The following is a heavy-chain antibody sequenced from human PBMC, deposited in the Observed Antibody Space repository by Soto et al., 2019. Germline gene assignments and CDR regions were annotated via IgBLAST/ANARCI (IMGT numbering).Heavy chain of an antibody. V-gene: IGHV3-7*04. CDR3: ARGDYYDSSGPFSDAFDI. CDR2: IKPDGSEK. D-gene: IGHD3-22*01. J-gene: IGHJ3*02. CDR1: GFTFSTYW. Sequence: GSLRLSCAASGFTFSTYWMSWVRQAPGKGLEWVANIKPDGSEKWYVDSVKGRFTIFRDSAKNSLYLQMNSLRAEDTAVYYCARGDYYDSSGPFSDAFDIWGQGTMGTVSS.